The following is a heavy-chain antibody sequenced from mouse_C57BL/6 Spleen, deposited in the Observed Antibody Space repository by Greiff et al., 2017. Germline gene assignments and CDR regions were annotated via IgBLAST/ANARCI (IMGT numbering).Heavy chain of an antibody. CDR2: FRNNANGYTT. J-gene: IGHJ4*01. CDR3: ERFDERYYYAMDY. V-gene: IGHV7-3*01. CDR1: GFTFTDYY. Sequence: EVKLVESGGGLVQPGGSLSLSCAASGFTFTDYYMSWVRQPPGKALEWLGFFRNNANGYTTEYSASVKGQFTISRANSQSILYLQMNALRAEDSATYYCERFDERYYYAMDYWGQGTSVTVSS.